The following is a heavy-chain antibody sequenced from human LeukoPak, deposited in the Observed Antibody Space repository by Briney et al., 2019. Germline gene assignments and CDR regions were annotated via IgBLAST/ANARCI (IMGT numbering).Heavy chain of an antibody. D-gene: IGHD3-9*01. CDR2: IYVGGSA. CDR3: ARLKIDGTHFDY. Sequence: GGSLRLSCAASGFTVSNNYMSWVRQTPGKGLEWVSVIYVGGSAYYADSVKGRFTISGGSSKNTLYLQMNSLRAEDTAVYYCARLKIDGTHFDYWGQGTLVTVSS. V-gene: IGHV3-53*01. CDR1: GFTVSNNY. J-gene: IGHJ4*02.